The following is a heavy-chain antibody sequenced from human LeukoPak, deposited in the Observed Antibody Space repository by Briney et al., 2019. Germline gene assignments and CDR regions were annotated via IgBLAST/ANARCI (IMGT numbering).Heavy chain of an antibody. CDR2: ISSSSSYI. D-gene: IGHD5-24*01. CDR1: GFTFSSYW. Sequence: PGGSLRLSCAASGFTFSSYWMSWVRQAPGKGLEWVSSISSSSSYIYYADSVKGRFTISRDNAKNSLYLQMNSLRAEDTAVYYCARDRDGFTGSYYYYGMDVWGQGTTVTVSS. V-gene: IGHV3-21*01. CDR3: ARDRDGFTGSYYYYGMDV. J-gene: IGHJ6*02.